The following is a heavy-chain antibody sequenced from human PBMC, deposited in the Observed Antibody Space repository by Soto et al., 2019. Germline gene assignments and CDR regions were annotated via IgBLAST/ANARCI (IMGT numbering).Heavy chain of an antibody. CDR1: GFTFSSYG. CDR3: ARDSTQLLPEDGGWFDP. CDR2: IWYDGSNK. J-gene: IGHJ5*02. D-gene: IGHD2-2*01. Sequence: GWSLRLSCAASGFTFSSYGMHWVRQAPGKGLEWVAVIWYDGSNKYYADSVKGRFTISRDNSKNTLYLQMNSLRAEDTAVYYCARDSTQLLPEDGGWFDPWGQGTLVTVSS. V-gene: IGHV3-33*01.